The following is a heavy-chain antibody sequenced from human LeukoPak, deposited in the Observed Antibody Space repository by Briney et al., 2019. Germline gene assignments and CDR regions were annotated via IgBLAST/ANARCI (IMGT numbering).Heavy chain of an antibody. D-gene: IGHD1-20*01. Sequence: VHPGGSLRLSCAASGFTFTDYLMTWVRQAPGKGLEWVADIKADGSEKYYVDSVKGRFTILRDNAKNSLYLQMNSLRAEDTAVYYCARDSPLYNWNPTLYYYYYYMDVWGKGTTVTVSS. J-gene: IGHJ6*03. CDR2: IKADGSEK. V-gene: IGHV3-7*01. CDR3: ARDSPLYNWNPTLYYYYYYMDV. CDR1: GFTFTDYL.